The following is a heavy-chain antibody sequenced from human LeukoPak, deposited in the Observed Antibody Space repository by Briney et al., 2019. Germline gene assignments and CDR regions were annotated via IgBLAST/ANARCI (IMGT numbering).Heavy chain of an antibody. CDR3: ASSKYYYDSSGYYYFDY. CDR2: IIPIFGTA. D-gene: IGHD3-22*01. CDR1: GGTFSSYA. J-gene: IGHJ4*02. Sequence: SVKVSCKASGGTFSSYAISWVRQAPGQGLEWMGRIIPIFGTANHAQKFQGRVTITTDESTSTAYMELSSLRSEDTAVYYCASSKYYYDSSGYYYFDYWGQGTLVTVSS. V-gene: IGHV1-69*05.